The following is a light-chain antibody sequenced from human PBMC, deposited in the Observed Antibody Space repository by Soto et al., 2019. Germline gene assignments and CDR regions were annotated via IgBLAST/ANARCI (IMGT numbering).Light chain of an antibody. CDR2: DAF. CDR3: QKYNSAPRT. Sequence: IQLTQSPSSLSASVGDRVTITCRASQGISSYLAWYQQKPGKAPKFLIYDAFILQSGVPSRFSGGGSGTDFTLTISSLQPEDVATYYCQKYNSAPRTFGQGTKVDIK. CDR1: QGISSY. V-gene: IGKV1-27*01. J-gene: IGKJ1*01.